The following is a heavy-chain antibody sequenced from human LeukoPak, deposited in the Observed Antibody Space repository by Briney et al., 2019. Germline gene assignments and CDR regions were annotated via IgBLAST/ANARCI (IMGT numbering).Heavy chain of an antibody. CDR3: ARDLSYGSGSYYFPT. CDR2: IYSGGST. D-gene: IGHD3-10*01. CDR1: GFTVSSNY. Sequence: GGSLRLSCAASGFTVSSNYMSWVRQAPGKGLEWVSVIYSGGSTYYADSVKGRFTISRDNSKNTLYLQMNSLRAEDTAVYYCARDLSYGSGSYYFPTWGQGTLVTVSS. J-gene: IGHJ5*02. V-gene: IGHV3-66*01.